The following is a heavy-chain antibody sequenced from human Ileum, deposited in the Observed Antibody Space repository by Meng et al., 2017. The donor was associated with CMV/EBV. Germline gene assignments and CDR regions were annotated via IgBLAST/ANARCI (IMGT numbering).Heavy chain of an antibody. CDR2: INHSGST. Sequence: PVYGESLSDYYWNWIRQPPGKGLEWIGEINHSGSTNYKPSLKSRVTISLDTSKNQFSLKLRSVTAADTAFYYCARATRNYDSSGYVYWGQGTLVTVSS. V-gene: IGHV4-34*01. D-gene: IGHD3-22*01. CDR3: ARATRNYDSSGYVY. J-gene: IGHJ4*02. CDR1: GESLSDYY.